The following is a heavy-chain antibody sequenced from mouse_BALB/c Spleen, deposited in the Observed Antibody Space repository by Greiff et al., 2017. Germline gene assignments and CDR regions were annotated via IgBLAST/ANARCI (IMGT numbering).Heavy chain of an antibody. CDR1: GFTFSSYA. CDR2: ISSGGSYT. D-gene: IGHD2-2*01. CDR3: AKKGLRYYFDY. Sequence: EVQLVESGGGLVKPGGSLKLSCAASGFTFSSYAMPWVRQSPEKRLEWVAEISSGGSYTYYPDTVTGRFTISRDNAKNTLYLKMSSLRSEDTAMYYCAKKGLRYYFDYWGQGTTLTVSS. V-gene: IGHV5-9-4*01. J-gene: IGHJ2*01.